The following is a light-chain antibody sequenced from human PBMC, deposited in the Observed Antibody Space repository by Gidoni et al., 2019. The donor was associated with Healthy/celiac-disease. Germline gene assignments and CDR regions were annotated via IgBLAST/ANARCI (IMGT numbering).Light chain of an antibody. Sequence: SYLHPQPPSASAVTGQTARITCGAHHIGSKSVYWYQQKPSQAPVLVVYADSDRPSGIPERFSGSNSENTATLTISRVEAEDEADYYCQVWDSSSDHEVFGRGTKLTVL. J-gene: IGLJ2*01. V-gene: IGLV3-21*02. CDR1: HIGSKS. CDR2: ADS. CDR3: QVWDSSSDHEV.